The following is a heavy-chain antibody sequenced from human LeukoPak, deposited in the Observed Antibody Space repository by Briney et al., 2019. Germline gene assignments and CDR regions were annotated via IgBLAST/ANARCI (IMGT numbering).Heavy chain of an antibody. CDR2: IWYDGSNK. V-gene: IGHV3-33*06. J-gene: IGHJ4*02. CDR1: GFTFSSYG. CDR3: AKDVVGAYFDY. Sequence: GGSLRLSCAASGFTFSSYGMHWVRQAPGKGLEWVAVIWYDGSNKYYADSVKGRFTISRDNSKNTLYLQVNSLRAEDTAVYYCAKDVVGAYFDYWGQGTLVTVSS. D-gene: IGHD1-26*01.